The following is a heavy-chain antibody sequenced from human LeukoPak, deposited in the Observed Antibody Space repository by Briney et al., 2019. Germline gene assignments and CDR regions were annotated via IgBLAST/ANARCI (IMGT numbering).Heavy chain of an antibody. CDR1: GYTFTSYG. J-gene: IGHJ4*02. Sequence: ASVKVSCKASGYTFTSYGISWVRQAPGQGLEWMGWISAYNGNTNYAQKLQGRVTMTTDTSTSTAYMELRSLRSDDTAAYYCARDPGYYYSYYFDYWGQGTLVTVSS. V-gene: IGHV1-18*01. CDR3: ARDPGYYYSYYFDY. CDR2: ISAYNGNT. D-gene: IGHD3-10*01.